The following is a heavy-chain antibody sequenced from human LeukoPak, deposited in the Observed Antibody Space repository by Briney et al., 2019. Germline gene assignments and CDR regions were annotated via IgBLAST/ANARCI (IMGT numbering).Heavy chain of an antibody. CDR1: GFTFSSCS. V-gene: IGHV3-21*01. D-gene: IGHD6-13*01. CDR2: ISSSSSYI. CDR3: ARANIGQQQLVYYYYYYMDV. J-gene: IGHJ6*03. Sequence: GGSLRLYCAAPGFTFSSCSMNWLRQAPGKRQEWVSSISSSSSYIYCAESVKGRFPISRDNAKNSLYLQMNRRRSQDTAVYYCARANIGQQQLVYYYYYYMDVWGKGSTVTVSS.